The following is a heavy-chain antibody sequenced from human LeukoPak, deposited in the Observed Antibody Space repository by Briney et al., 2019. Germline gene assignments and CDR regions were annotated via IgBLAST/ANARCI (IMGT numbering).Heavy chain of an antibody. CDR2: IIPLVNTA. CDR1: GDTFSTYA. Sequence: ASVKVSCKASGDTFSTYAITWVRQAPGQRIDWMGEIIPLVNTASYAQKFQGRVTITADESTRTVYMELTRLTSEDTAVYYCARNLYCTDSGCYPWGQGTLVTVSS. D-gene: IGHD2-8*02. J-gene: IGHJ4*02. V-gene: IGHV1-69*13. CDR3: ARNLYCTDSGCYP.